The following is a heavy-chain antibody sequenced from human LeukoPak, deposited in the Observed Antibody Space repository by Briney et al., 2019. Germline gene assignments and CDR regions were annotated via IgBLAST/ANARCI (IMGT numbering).Heavy chain of an antibody. V-gene: IGHV3-7*01. J-gene: IGHJ4*02. D-gene: IGHD3-10*01. CDR1: GGSFSGYY. CDR2: IKQDGTEI. CDR3: ARTPDGADY. Sequence: PSETLSLTCAVYGGSFSGYYWSWIRQPPGKGLEWVANIKQDGTEIFYVDSVRGRFIISRDNAENSLYLQMNSLRVEDTAVYYCARTPDGADYWGQGTLVTVSS.